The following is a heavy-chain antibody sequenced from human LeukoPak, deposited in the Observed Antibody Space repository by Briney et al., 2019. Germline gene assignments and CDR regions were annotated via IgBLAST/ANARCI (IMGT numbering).Heavy chain of an antibody. Sequence: QTGGSLRLSCAASGFTFSSYGMHWVRQAPGKGLEWVAVIWYDGSNKYYADSVKGQFTISRDNSKNTLYLQMNSLRAEDTAVYYCARAPILDTAMVTVGSPYYYGMDVWGQGTTVTVSS. D-gene: IGHD5-18*01. CDR2: IWYDGSNK. V-gene: IGHV3-33*01. CDR1: GFTFSSYG. J-gene: IGHJ6*02. CDR3: ARAPILDTAMVTVGSPYYYGMDV.